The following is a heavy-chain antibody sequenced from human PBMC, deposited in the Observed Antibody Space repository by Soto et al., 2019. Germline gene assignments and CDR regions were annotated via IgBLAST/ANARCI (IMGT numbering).Heavy chain of an antibody. V-gene: IGHV4-31*03. J-gene: IGHJ5*02. CDR2: IYYSGST. CDR3: ARDLGYCSSTSCYGPLWFDP. D-gene: IGHD2-2*01. Sequence: SETLSLTCTVSGGSISSGGYYWSWIRQHPGKGLEWIGYIYYSGSTYYNPSLKSRVTISVDTSKNQFSLKLSSVTAADTAVYYCARDLGYCSSTSCYGPLWFDPWGQGTLVTVSS. CDR1: GGSISSGGYY.